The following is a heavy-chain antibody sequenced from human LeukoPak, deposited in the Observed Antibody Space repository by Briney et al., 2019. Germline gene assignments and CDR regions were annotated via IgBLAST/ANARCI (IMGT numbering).Heavy chain of an antibody. CDR1: GFTFSSYS. CDR3: ARDRWFGELWNWFDP. CDR2: ISSSSSTI. V-gene: IGHV3-48*04. J-gene: IGHJ5*02. D-gene: IGHD3-10*01. Sequence: GGSLRLSCAASGFTFSSYSINWVRQAPGKALEWISYISSSSSTIYYADSVKGRFTISRDNAKNSLYLQMNSLRAEDTAVYYCARDRWFGELWNWFDPWGQGTLVTVSS.